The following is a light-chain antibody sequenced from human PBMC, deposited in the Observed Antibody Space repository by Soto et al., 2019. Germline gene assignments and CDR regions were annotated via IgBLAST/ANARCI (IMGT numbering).Light chain of an antibody. J-gene: IGKJ2*01. V-gene: IGKV1-5*01. CDR3: QQSDSTPYT. CDR2: DAS. Sequence: DIQMTQSPSTLSASVGDRVTITCRASQSISSWLAWFQQKPGKAPKLLMYDASSLESGVPSRFSGSGSGTEFTLTIASLQPEDFSTYYCQQSDSTPYTFGQGTKVEI. CDR1: QSISSW.